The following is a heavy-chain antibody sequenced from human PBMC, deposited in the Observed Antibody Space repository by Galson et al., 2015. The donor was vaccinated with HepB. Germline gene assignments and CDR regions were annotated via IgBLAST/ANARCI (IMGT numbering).Heavy chain of an antibody. CDR1: GFTFSSYG. J-gene: IGHJ4*02. CDR3: AKEQDTAMVYDLDY. Sequence: SLRLSCAASGFTFSSYGMHWVRQAPGKGLEWVAVISYDGSNKYYADSVKGRFTISRDNSKNTLYLQMNSLRAEDTAVYYCAKEQDTAMVYDLDYWGQGTLVTVSS. D-gene: IGHD5-18*01. CDR2: ISYDGSNK. V-gene: IGHV3-30*18.